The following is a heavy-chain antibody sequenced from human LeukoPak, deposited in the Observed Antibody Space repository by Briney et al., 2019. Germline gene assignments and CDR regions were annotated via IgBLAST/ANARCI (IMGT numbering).Heavy chain of an antibody. V-gene: IGHV3-30-3*01. Sequence: PGGSLRLSCAASGFTFSSYAMHWVRQAPGKGLEWVAVISYDGSNKYYADSVKGRITISRDNSKSTLYLQMNSLRAEDTAVYYCARDNQWGRDWFDPWGQGTLVTVSS. CDR1: GFTFSSYA. D-gene: IGHD1-26*01. CDR3: ARDNQWGRDWFDP. J-gene: IGHJ5*02. CDR2: ISYDGSNK.